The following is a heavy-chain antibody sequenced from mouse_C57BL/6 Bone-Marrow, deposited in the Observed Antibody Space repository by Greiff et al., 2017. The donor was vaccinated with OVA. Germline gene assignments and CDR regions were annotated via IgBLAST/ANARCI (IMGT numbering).Heavy chain of an antibody. Sequence: QVQLKESGADLAKPGASVKLSCKASGYTFTSYWMHWVKQRPGQGLEWIGYINPSSGYTKYNQKFKDKATLTADKSSSTAYMQLSSLTYEDSAVYYCARVNWDPSWCAYWGQGTLVTVSA. CDR3: ARVNWDPSWCAY. J-gene: IGHJ3*01. CDR2: INPSSGYT. D-gene: IGHD4-1*01. V-gene: IGHV1-7*01. CDR1: GYTFTSYW.